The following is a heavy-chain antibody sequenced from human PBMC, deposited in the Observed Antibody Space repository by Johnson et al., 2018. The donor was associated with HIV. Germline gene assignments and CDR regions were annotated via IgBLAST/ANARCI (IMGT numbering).Heavy chain of an antibody. CDR3: ARVSGLTFGAFDI. D-gene: IGHD3-22*01. V-gene: IGHV3-13*01. Sequence: VQLVESGGGLVQPGGSLRLSCAASGFTFSSYDMHWVRQATGKGLEWVSAIGTAGDTYYPGSVKGRFTISRENAKNSLYLQMNSLRAGDTAVYYCARVSGLTFGAFDIWGQGTMVTVS. CDR2: IGTAGDT. CDR1: GFTFSSYD. J-gene: IGHJ3*02.